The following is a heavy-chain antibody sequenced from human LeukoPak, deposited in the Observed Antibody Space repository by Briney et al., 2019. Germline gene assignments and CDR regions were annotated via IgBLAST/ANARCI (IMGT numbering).Heavy chain of an antibody. D-gene: IGHD2-8*01. CDR3: ARDSPVYTLYYYMDV. CDR1: GFTFSDYY. V-gene: IGHV3-11*04. CDR2: ISSSGSTI. J-gene: IGHJ6*03. Sequence: TGGSLRLSCAASGFTFSDYYMSWIRQAPGKGLEWVSYISSSGSTIYYADSVKGRFTISRDNATNSLYLQMNSLRAEDTAVYYCARDSPVYTLYYYMDVWGKGTTVTVSS.